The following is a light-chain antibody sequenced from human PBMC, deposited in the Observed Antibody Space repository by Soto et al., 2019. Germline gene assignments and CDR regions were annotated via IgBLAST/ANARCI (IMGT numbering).Light chain of an antibody. Sequence: EIVMTQSPATLSVSPGERATLSCRASQSVSSNLAWYQQKPGQAPRLLIYGASTRATGIPARFSGSGSGTECTLTISSLQSEDFAVYYCQHYNNWPRTVGQGTKVEIK. J-gene: IGKJ1*01. CDR3: QHYNNWPRT. CDR1: QSVSSN. CDR2: GAS. V-gene: IGKV3-15*01.